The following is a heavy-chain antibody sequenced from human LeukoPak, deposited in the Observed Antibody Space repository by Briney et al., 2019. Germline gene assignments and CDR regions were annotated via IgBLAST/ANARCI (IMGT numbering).Heavy chain of an antibody. CDR2: IDDSAFRA. D-gene: IGHD3-16*01. V-gene: IGHV3-23*01. Sequence: GGSLRLSCAASGFIFSNYAMSWVRQAPGKGLEWVSSIDDSAFRAYYADSVKGRFTISRDNSKNTLYLQMNSLTAGDTAVYYCATGGARWFDPWGQGTLVTVSS. CDR3: ATGGARWFDP. CDR1: GFIFSNYA. J-gene: IGHJ5*02.